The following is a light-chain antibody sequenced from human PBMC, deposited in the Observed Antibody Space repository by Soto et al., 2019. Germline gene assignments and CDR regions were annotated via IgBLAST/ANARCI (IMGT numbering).Light chain of an antibody. J-gene: IGKJ1*01. Sequence: EIVLTQSPATLSLSPGERATLSCRASQSVSSQLAWYQQKPGQAPRLLIYDASNRATGIPDRFSGSGSGTDFTLTISSLEPEAVAVYYCAQRVWPWTVGQGTKVDIK. V-gene: IGKV3-11*01. CDR1: QSVSSQ. CDR3: AQRVWPWT. CDR2: DAS.